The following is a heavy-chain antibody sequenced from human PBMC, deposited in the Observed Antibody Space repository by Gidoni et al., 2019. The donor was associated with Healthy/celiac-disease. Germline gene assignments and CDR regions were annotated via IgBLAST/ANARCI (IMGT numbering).Heavy chain of an antibody. Sequence: QVQLQESGPGLVKPSETLSLTCTVSGGSVSSGSYYWSWIRQPPGKGLEWIWYIYYSGSTNYNPSLKSRVTISVDTSKNQFSLKLSSVTAADTAVYYCARVMIATDYYYGMDVWGQGTTVTVSS. CDR1: GGSVSSGSYY. V-gene: IGHV4-61*01. J-gene: IGHJ6*02. D-gene: IGHD3-16*01. CDR2: IYYSGST. CDR3: ARVMIATDYYYGMDV.